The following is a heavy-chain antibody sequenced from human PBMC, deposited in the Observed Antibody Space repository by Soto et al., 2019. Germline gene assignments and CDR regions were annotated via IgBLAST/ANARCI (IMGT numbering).Heavy chain of an antibody. J-gene: IGHJ3*02. V-gene: IGHV3-64D*08. CDR3: VKDSSYYYDSSGYRGAFDI. CDR2: ISSNGGST. D-gene: IGHD3-22*01. Sequence: GGSLRLSCSASGFTFSSYAMHWVRQAPGKGLEYVSAISSNGGSTYYADSVKGRFTISRDNSKNTLYLQMSSLRAEDTAVYYCVKDSSYYYDSSGYRGAFDIWGQGTMVTVSS. CDR1: GFTFSSYA.